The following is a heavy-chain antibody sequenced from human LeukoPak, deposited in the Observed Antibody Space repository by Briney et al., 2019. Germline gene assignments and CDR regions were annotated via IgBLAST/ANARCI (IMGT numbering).Heavy chain of an antibody. CDR3: ASVSVWELATHPGGSFDY. D-gene: IGHD1-26*01. CDR2: IYHTGTT. CDR1: GDLISRIEYY. J-gene: IGHJ4*02. V-gene: IGHV4-30-4*01. Sequence: SETLTLTCTVSGDLISRIEYYWGWVRQSPVRGLEWLGHIYHTGTTLYSPHLNNRLTLSVDSSKNQFSLTLKSVTAADTAVYYCASVSVWELATHPGGSFDYWGRGILVTVSS.